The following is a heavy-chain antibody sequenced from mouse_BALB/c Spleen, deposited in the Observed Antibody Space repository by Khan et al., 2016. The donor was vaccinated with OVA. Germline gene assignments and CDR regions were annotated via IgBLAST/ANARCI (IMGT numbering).Heavy chain of an antibody. CDR2: INTYTGEP. CDR1: GYTFTNYG. Sequence: QIQLVQSGPELKKPGETVKISCKASGYTFTNYGMNWVKQAPGKGLKWMGWINTYTGEPTYADDFKGRFAFSLETSASTAYLQINNLKNEEPATYFCARVLWLRPYYYAMDYWGQGTSVTVSS. V-gene: IGHV9-3-1*01. CDR3: ARVLWLRPYYYAMDY. D-gene: IGHD2-2*01. J-gene: IGHJ4*01.